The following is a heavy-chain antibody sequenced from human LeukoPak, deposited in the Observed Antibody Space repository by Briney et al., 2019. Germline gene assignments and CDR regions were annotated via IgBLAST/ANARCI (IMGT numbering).Heavy chain of an antibody. CDR2: INPNSGGT. CDR1: GYTFTSYD. Sequence: GASVKVSCKASGYTFTSYDINWVRQAPGQGLEWMGWINPNSGGTNYAQKFQGRVTMTRDTSISTAYMELRRLRSDDTAVYYCARDPMVTPIGYFDYWGQGTLVTVSS. J-gene: IGHJ4*02. V-gene: IGHV1-2*02. D-gene: IGHD2-21*02. CDR3: ARDPMVTPIGYFDY.